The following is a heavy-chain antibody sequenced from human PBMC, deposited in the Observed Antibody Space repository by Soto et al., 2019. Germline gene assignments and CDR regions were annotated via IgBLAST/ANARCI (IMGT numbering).Heavy chain of an antibody. J-gene: IGHJ5*02. Sequence: QVQLVQSGAEVKKPGASVKVSCKASGYTFTSYASNWVRQATGQGLEWMGWMNPNSGNTGYAQKFQGRVTMTRHTSISTAYMELSSLRSEDTAVYYCARERSAAGTGWFDPWGQGTLVTVSS. D-gene: IGHD6-13*01. CDR2: MNPNSGNT. CDR1: GYTFTSYA. V-gene: IGHV1-8*01. CDR3: ARERSAAGTGWFDP.